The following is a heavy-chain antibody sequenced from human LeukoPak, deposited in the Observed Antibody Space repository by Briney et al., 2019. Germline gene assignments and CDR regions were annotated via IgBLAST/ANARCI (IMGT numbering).Heavy chain of an antibody. Sequence: PSETLSLTCTVSGGSISSGDYYWSWIRQPPGKGLEWIGYIYYSGSTYYNPSLKSRVTISVDTSKNQFSLKLSSVTAADTAVYYCARVNTAMVAYYFDYWGQGTLVTVSS. CDR3: ARVNTAMVAYYFDY. J-gene: IGHJ4*02. CDR2: IYYSGST. CDR1: GGSISSGDYY. V-gene: IGHV4-30-4*02. D-gene: IGHD5-18*01.